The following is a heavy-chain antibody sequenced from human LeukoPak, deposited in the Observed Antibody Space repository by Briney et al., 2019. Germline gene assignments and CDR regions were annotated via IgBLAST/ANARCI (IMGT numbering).Heavy chain of an antibody. D-gene: IGHD5-18*01. CDR3: ARGEYSYGFFDY. V-gene: IGHV3-48*03. Sequence: GGSLRLSRAASGFTFSSYEMNWVRQAPGKGLEWVSYISSSGSTIYYADSVKGRFTISRDNAKNSLYLQMNSLRAEDTAVYYCARGEYSYGFFDYWGQGTLVTVSS. J-gene: IGHJ4*02. CDR1: GFTFSSYE. CDR2: ISSSGSTI.